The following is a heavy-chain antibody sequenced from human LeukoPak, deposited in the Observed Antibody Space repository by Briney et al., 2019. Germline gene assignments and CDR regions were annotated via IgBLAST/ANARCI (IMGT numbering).Heavy chain of an antibody. Sequence: GGTLRLSCAASGFTFSSYGMSWVRQAPGKGLEWVANIKQDGSEKYYVDSVKGRFTISGDNAKNSLYLRMNSLRAEDTAVYYCARDRRSGYSGYVQGYFDYWGQGTLVTVSS. D-gene: IGHD5-12*01. J-gene: IGHJ4*02. CDR2: IKQDGSEK. CDR3: ARDRRSGYSGYVQGYFDY. CDR1: GFTFSSYG. V-gene: IGHV3-7*01.